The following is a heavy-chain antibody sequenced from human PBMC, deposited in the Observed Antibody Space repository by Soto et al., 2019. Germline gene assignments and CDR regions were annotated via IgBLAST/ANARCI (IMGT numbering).Heavy chain of an antibody. CDR3: ARDRPMVRGVIGAFDY. CDR1: GGSISSGGYY. Sequence: QVQLQESGPGLVKPSQTLSLTCTVSGGSISSGGYYWSWIRQHPGKGLEWIGYIYYSGSTYYNPSLKSRVTISVDTSKNQFSLKLSSVTAADTAVYYCARDRPMVRGVIGAFDYWGQGTLVTVSS. V-gene: IGHV4-31*03. D-gene: IGHD3-10*01. CDR2: IYYSGST. J-gene: IGHJ4*02.